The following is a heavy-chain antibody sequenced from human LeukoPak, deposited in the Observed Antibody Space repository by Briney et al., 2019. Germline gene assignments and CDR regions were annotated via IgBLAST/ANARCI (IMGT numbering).Heavy chain of an antibody. D-gene: IGHD3-10*01. Sequence: GGSLRLSCAASGFTFSNAWMNWVRQAPGKGLEWVSYISSSSSTIYYADSVKGRFTISRDNAKNSLYLQMNSLRAEDTAVYYCARDRWFGESLPAQCDYWGQGSLVTVSP. J-gene: IGHJ4*02. V-gene: IGHV3-48*01. CDR3: ARDRWFGESLPAQCDY. CDR2: ISSSSSTI. CDR1: GFTFSNAW.